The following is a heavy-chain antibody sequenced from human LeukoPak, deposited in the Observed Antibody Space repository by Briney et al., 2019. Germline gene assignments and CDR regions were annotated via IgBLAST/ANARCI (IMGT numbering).Heavy chain of an antibody. D-gene: IGHD2-15*01. Sequence: GGSLRLSCRASGFTFDDYAMHWLRQAPGKSLEWVSRISWDGGTIYYADSVKGRFTISGDNSKDSVYLQMNSLRTEDTALYYCAKASLGHCSGGNCYFDYWGQGTLITVSS. J-gene: IGHJ4*02. CDR2: ISWDGGTI. V-gene: IGHV3-43D*03. CDR1: GFTFDDYA. CDR3: AKASLGHCSGGNCYFDY.